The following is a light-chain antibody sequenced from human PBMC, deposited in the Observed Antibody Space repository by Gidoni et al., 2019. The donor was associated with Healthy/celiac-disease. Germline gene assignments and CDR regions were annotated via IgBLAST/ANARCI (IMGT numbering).Light chain of an antibody. CDR1: QSLLHSNGYNY. Sequence: DIVMTQFPLSLPVTPGEPASISCRSSQSLLHSNGYNYLDWYLQKPGQSPQLLIYLGSNRASGVPDRFSDSGSGTDFTLKISKVEAEDVGVYYCMQALQTPRTFXPXTKVDIK. J-gene: IGKJ3*01. CDR3: MQALQTPRT. V-gene: IGKV2-28*01. CDR2: LGS.